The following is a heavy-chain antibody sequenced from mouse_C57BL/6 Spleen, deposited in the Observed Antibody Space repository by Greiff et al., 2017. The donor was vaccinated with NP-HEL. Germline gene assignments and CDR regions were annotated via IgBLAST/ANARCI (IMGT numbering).Heavy chain of an antibody. J-gene: IGHJ2*01. CDR3: ARTARIKY. D-gene: IGHD1-2*01. V-gene: IGHV3-2*02. Sequence: EVQLQQSGPGLVKPSQSLSLTCTVTGYSITSGYGWNWIRQFPGNKLEWMGYISYSGSTNYNPSLNSRISITRDTSKNQVFLQLNSVTTEDTATYYCARTARIKYWGQGTTLVVSS. CDR2: ISYSGST. CDR1: GYSITSGYG.